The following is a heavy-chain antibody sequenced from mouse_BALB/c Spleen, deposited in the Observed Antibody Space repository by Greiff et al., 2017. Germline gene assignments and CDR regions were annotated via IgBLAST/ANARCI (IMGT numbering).Heavy chain of an antibody. CDR3: TRERFYGFSYFDY. J-gene: IGHJ2*01. D-gene: IGHD2-2*01. V-gene: IGHV6-6*02. CDR2: IRLKSNNYAT. CDR1: GFTFSNYW. Sequence: EVKLEESGGGLVQPGGSMKLSCVASGFTFSNYWMNWVRQSPEKGLEWVAEIRLKSNNYATHYAESVKGRFTISRDDSKSSVYLQMNNLRAEDTGIYYCTRERFYGFSYFDYWGQGTTLTVSS.